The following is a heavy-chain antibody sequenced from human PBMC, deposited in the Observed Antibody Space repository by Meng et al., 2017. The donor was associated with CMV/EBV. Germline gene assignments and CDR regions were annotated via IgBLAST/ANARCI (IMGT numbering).Heavy chain of an antibody. CDR2: IKSKTDGGTT. Sequence: GGSLRLSCVASGFTLSNAWMSWVRQAPGKGLEWGGRIKSKTDGGTTDYAAPVKGRFTISRDDSKNTLYLQMNSLKTEDTAVYYCTTDLYYYDSSGYFVRSPMYCFDYWGQGTLVTVSS. D-gene: IGHD3-22*01. CDR3: TTDLYYYDSSGYFVRSPMYCFDY. CDR1: GFTLSNAW. V-gene: IGHV3-15*01. J-gene: IGHJ4*02.